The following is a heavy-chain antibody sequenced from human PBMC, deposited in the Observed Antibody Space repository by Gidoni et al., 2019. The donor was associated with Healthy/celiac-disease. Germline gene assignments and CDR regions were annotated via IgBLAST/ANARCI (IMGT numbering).Heavy chain of an antibody. Sequence: QVQLVQSGAEVKKPGSSVKVSCKASGGTFSSYAISWVRQAPGQGLEWMGRIIPILGIANYAQKFQGRVTITADKSTSTAYMELSSLRSEDTAVYYCARARPGIAAAGAWFDPWGQGTLVTVSS. CDR3: ARARPGIAAAGAWFDP. J-gene: IGHJ5*02. CDR1: GGTFSSYA. CDR2: IIPILGIA. D-gene: IGHD6-13*01. V-gene: IGHV1-69*04.